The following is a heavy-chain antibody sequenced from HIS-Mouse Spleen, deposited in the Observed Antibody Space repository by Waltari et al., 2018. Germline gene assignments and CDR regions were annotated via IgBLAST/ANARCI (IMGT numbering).Heavy chain of an antibody. CDR1: GGSISRRSYA. CDR2: FYYSGST. Sequence: QLQLQESGPGLVKPSATLSLTCPVTGGSISRRSYASAWTRQSPGKGLEWIGSFYYSGSTYYNPSLKSRVTISVDTSKNHFSLKLSSVTAADTAVYYCAREIPYSSSWYDWYFDLWGRGTLVTVSS. D-gene: IGHD6-13*01. CDR3: AREIPYSSSWYDWYFDL. J-gene: IGHJ2*01. V-gene: IGHV4-39*07.